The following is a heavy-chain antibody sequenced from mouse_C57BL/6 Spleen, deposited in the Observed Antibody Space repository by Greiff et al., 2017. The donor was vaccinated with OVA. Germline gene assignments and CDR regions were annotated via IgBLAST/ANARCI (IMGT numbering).Heavy chain of an antibody. V-gene: IGHV1-82*01. D-gene: IGHD2-3*01. CDR2: IYPGDGDT. J-gene: IGHJ3*01. CDR1: GYAFSSSW. Sequence: QVQLQQSGPELVKPGASVKISCKASGYAFSSSWMNWVKQRPGKGLEWIGRIYPGDGDTNYNGKFKGKATLTADKSSSTAYMQLSSLTSEDSAVYFCARSDDPCAYWGQGTLVTVSA. CDR3: ARSDDPCAY.